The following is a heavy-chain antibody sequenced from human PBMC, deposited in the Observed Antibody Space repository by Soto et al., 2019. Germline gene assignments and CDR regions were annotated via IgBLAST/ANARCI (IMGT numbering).Heavy chain of an antibody. Sequence: GKSLKICCKASGYSFTTYWIGWVRQMPGKGLEWMGIIFPRDSDTRYSPPFQGQVTISADKSINTAYLQWSSLTASDTAMYYCARSYYESSGYYYDMDYWGQGTLVTVSP. CDR3: ARSYYESSGYYYDMDY. J-gene: IGHJ4*02. D-gene: IGHD3-22*01. CDR2: IFPRDSDT. CDR1: GYSFTTYW. V-gene: IGHV5-51*01.